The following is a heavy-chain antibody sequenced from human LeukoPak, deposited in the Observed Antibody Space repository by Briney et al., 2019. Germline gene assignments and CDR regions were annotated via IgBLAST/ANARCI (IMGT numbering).Heavy chain of an antibody. CDR3: ARYNSGHSDY. J-gene: IGHJ4*02. CDR1: GFTFSSYW. CDR2: IWYNGGNK. Sequence: GGSLRLSCAASGFTFSSYWMNWARQAPGKGLEWVAVIWYNGGNKYYADSVKGRFTISRDNSQSIVYLQMNSLRAEDTAVYYCARYNSGHSDYWGQGALVTVSS. D-gene: IGHD6-19*01. V-gene: IGHV3-33*08.